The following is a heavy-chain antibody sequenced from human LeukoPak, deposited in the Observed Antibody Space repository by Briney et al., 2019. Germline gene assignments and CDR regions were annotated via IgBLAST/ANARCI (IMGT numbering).Heavy chain of an antibody. CDR3: ARDITAVPFVD. D-gene: IGHD2-21*01. CDR2: ISSSSSYI. V-gene: IGHV3-21*01. CDR1: GFTFSSCS. Sequence: GGSLRLSCSASGFTFSSCSMNWVRQAPGKGLEWASSISSSSSYIYYADSVKGRFTISRDNAKNSLYLQMNSLRAEDTAVYYCARDITAVPFVDWGQGTLVTVSS. J-gene: IGHJ4*02.